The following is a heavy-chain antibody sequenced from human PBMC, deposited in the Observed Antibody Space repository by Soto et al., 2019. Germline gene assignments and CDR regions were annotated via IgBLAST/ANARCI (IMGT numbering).Heavy chain of an antibody. D-gene: IGHD6-6*01. CDR3: ARERESSSFYY. CDR2: ISSSSRYI. V-gene: IGHV3-21*01. Sequence: EVQLVESGGGLVQPGGSLRLSCAASGFTFSSYSMNWVRQAPGKGLEWVSSISSSSRYIYYADSVKGRFTISRDNAKNSLYLQKNSQRAEDTAVYYCARERESSSFYYWGQGTLVTVSS. CDR1: GFTFSSYS. J-gene: IGHJ4*02.